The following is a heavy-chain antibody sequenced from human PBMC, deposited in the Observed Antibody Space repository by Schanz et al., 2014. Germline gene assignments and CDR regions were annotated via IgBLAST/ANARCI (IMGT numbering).Heavy chain of an antibody. V-gene: IGHV3-9*01. D-gene: IGHD3-22*01. CDR1: GFTFDDYA. J-gene: IGHJ4*02. CDR3: AKEDRNHNSDYVY. CDR2: ISWNSGSI. Sequence: EVQLVESGGGLVQPGRSLRLSCAASGFTFDDYAMHWVRQAPGKGLEWVSGISWNSGSIGYADSVKGRFTISRDNAKNSLYLQMNSLRAEDTALYYCAKEDRNHNSDYVYWGQGTLVTVSS.